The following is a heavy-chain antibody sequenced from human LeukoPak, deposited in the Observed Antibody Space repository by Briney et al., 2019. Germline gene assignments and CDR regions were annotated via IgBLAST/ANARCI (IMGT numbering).Heavy chain of an antibody. V-gene: IGHV3-30-3*01. Sequence: PGRSLRLSCAASGFIFSSYTMHWVRQAAGKGLEWLAVISYDGSNKYYADSVKGRFTISRDNSKNTLYLQMNSLRAEDTAVYYCARDRGYGDSFDYWGQGTLVTVSS. CDR2: ISYDGSNK. J-gene: IGHJ4*02. D-gene: IGHD4-17*01. CDR3: ARDRGYGDSFDY. CDR1: GFIFSSYT.